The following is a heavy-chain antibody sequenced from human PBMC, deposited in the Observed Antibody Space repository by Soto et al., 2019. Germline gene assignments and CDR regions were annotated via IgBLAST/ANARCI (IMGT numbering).Heavy chain of an antibody. CDR3: ATVRPLRDCTSTSCLGAFDI. CDR1: AFTFRSDA. J-gene: IGHJ3*02. D-gene: IGHD2-2*01. V-gene: IGHV3-23*01. Sequence: EEQLLESGGGLVRPGGSLRLSCAASAFTFRSDAMSLVLQAPGKGLEWVSAITASADTTYYADAVKGRFTISRDNSKHTLYLRMHSLRAEELAVYYCATVRPLRDCTSTSCLGAFDIWGQGTMVTVS. CDR2: ITASADTT.